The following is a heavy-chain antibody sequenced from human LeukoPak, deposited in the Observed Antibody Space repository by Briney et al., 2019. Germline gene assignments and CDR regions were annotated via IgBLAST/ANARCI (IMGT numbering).Heavy chain of an antibody. CDR2: INHSGST. V-gene: IGHV4-39*07. CDR1: GGSISSSFHY. D-gene: IGHD1-26*01. Sequence: SETLSLTCTVSGGSISSSFHYWGWIRQPPGKGLEWIGEINHSGSTNYNPSLKSRVTISVDTSKNQFSLRLSSVTAADTAVYYCARGHEVGATPHFDYWGQGTLVTVSS. J-gene: IGHJ4*02. CDR3: ARGHEVGATPHFDY.